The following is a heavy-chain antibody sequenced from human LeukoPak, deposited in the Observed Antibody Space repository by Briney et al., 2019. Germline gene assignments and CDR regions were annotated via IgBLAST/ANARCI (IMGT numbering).Heavy chain of an antibody. CDR2: IWYDGSDK. J-gene: IGHJ4*02. CDR1: GFTFSSYG. D-gene: IGHD3-10*01. V-gene: IGHV3-33*06. Sequence: GGSLRLSCAASGFTFSSYGMHWVRQAPGKGLEWVAVIWYDGSDKYYADSVKGRFTISRDNSKNTLYLQMNSLRAEDTAVYYCAKYWGYGSGSVGTLYFDYWGQGTLVTVSS. CDR3: AKYWGYGSGSVGTLYFDY.